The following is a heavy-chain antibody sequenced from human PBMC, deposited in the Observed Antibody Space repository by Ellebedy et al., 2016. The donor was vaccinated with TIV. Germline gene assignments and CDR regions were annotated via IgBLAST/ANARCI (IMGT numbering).Heavy chain of an antibody. J-gene: IGHJ4*02. Sequence: GESLKISXAASGFSYSDYSMNWVRQAPGKGLEWVSSISGSSYYIYYADSVKGRFTISRDNAKNSLYLQMNSLRAEDTALYHCARDGYGGNIDYWGQGTLVTVSS. D-gene: IGHD4-23*01. CDR3: ARDGYGGNIDY. V-gene: IGHV3-21*04. CDR2: ISGSSYYI. CDR1: GFSYSDYS.